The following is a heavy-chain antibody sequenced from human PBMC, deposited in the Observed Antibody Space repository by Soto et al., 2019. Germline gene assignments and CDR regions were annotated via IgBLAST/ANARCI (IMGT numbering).Heavy chain of an antibody. CDR2: ISVYNNNT. D-gene: IGHD2-2*01. CDR1: GFTFTKYG. V-gene: IGHV1-18*01. J-gene: IGHJ5*02. CDR3: ARSSMHSWTDWFAP. Sequence: QVQLVQSGAEVKKPGASVKVSCKTSGFTFTKYGISWVRQAPGQGLEWLGWISVYNNNTKYAQKFQGRVAMTTDTSTSTASMELRTLRSDDKAVYYCARSSMHSWTDWFAPGGQGTLVTVSS.